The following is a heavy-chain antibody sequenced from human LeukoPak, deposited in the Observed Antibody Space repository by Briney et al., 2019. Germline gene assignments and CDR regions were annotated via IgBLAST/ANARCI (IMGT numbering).Heavy chain of an antibody. CDR2: ISSSGSTI. D-gene: IGHD4-17*01. CDR3: ARDLDGDYVNYMDV. J-gene: IGHJ6*03. CDR1: GFTFSSYE. Sequence: GGSLRLSCAASGFTFSSYEMNWVRQAPGKGLEWVSHISSSGSTIYYADSVKGRFTISRDNAKNSLYLKMNSLRAEDTAVYYCARDLDGDYVNYMDVWGKGTTVTVSS. V-gene: IGHV3-48*03.